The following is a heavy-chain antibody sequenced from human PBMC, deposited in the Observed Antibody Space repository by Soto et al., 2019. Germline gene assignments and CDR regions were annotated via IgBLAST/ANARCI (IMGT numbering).Heavy chain of an antibody. J-gene: IGHJ6*03. CDR1: GGSFSGYY. D-gene: IGHD2-2*01. Sequence: SETLSLTCAVYGGSFSGYYWSWIRQPPGKGLEWSGEINHSGSTNYNPSLKSRVTISVDPSKNQFSLKLSSVTAADTAVYYCARWIVVVPAAFYYYYYMDVWGKGTTVTVSS. CDR2: INHSGST. V-gene: IGHV4-34*01. CDR3: ARWIVVVPAAFYYYYYMDV.